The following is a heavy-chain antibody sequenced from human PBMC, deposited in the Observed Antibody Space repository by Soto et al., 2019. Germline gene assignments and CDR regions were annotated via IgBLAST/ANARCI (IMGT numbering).Heavy chain of an antibody. D-gene: IGHD6-19*01. CDR2: ISYDGSNK. J-gene: IGHJ4*02. Sequence: GGSLRLSCAASGFTFSSYAMHWVRQAPGKGLEWVAVISYDGSNKYYADSVKGRFTISRDNSKNTLYLQMNSLRAEDTAVYYCARDQGWLSYFDYWGQGTLVTVSS. CDR3: ARDQGWLSYFDY. V-gene: IGHV3-30-3*01. CDR1: GFTFSSYA.